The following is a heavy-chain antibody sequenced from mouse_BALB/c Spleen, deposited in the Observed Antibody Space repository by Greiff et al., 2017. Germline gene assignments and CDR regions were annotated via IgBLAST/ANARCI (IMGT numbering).Heavy chain of an antibody. CDR3: ARNLPLGSSRSYWYFDV. CDR1: GYAFTNYL. CDR2: INPGSGGT. J-gene: IGHJ1*01. D-gene: IGHD1-1*01. Sequence: QVQLKESGAELVRPGTSVKVSCKASGYAFTNYLIEWVKQRPGQGLEWIGVINPGSGGTNYNEKFKGKATLTADKSSSTAYMQLSSLTSDDSAVYFCARNLPLGSSRSYWYFDVWGAGTTVTVSS. V-gene: IGHV1-54*01.